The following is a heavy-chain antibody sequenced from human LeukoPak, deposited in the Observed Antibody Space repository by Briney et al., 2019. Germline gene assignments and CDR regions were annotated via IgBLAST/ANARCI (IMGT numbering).Heavy chain of an antibody. D-gene: IGHD6-19*01. CDR2: IKQDGSEK. CDR1: GFTFSSYW. V-gene: IGHV3-7*01. CDR3: ARGISSGWGDYFDY. J-gene: IGHJ4*02. Sequence: GGSLRLSCAASGFTFSSYWMSWVRQAPGKGLEWVANIKQDGSEKYYVDSVKGRFTISRDNAKNSLYLQMNSLRAEDTAVYYCARGISSGWGDYFDYWGQGTLVTVSS.